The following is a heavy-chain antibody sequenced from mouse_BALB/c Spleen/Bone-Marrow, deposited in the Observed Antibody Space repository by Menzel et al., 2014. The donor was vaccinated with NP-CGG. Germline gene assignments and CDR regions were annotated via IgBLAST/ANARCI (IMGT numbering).Heavy chain of an antibody. D-gene: IGHD4-1*02. J-gene: IGHJ4*01. CDR2: ITPNSDHT. CDR3: SRSTFAHVMDS. V-gene: IGHV1-4*01. Sequence: VMLVESGAELARPGASVKMSCKASGYTVTSYTMHWVKQRPGQGLEWIGYITPNSDHTNYNQKFKDRATLTADKSSSTAYMQLSSLTSEDSAIYYCSRSTFAHVMDSWGQGTSVTVSS. CDR1: GYTVTSYT.